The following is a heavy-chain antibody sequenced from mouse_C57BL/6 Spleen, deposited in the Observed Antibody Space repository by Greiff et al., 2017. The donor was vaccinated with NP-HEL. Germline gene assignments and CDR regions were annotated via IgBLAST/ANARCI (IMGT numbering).Heavy chain of an antibody. CDR1: GYAFSSYW. J-gene: IGHJ3*01. CDR2: IYPGDGDT. D-gene: IGHD2-1*01. CDR3: ARSRKSYGNSAWFAY. V-gene: IGHV1-80*01. Sequence: QVHVKQSGAELVKPGASVKISCKASGYAFSSYWMNWVKQRPGKGLEWIGQIYPGDGDTNYNGKFKGKATLTADKSSSTAYMQLSSLTFEDSAVYFCARSRKSYGNSAWFAYWGQGTLVTVSA.